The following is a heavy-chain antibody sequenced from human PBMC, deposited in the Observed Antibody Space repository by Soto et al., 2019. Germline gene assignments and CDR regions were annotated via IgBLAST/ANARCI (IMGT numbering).Heavy chain of an antibody. CDR2: THSSGSN. Sequence: SENLSLSCTVFGGFMSSYYWSWIRQQKGKGMEWIGYTHSSGSNNYNTSLKSRYTLSVDTSKNQCSLKLSSVTAADSAVDYCARVRSDYDYGWGFYSLIWFDPWGQGTLVTVSS. CDR3: ARVRSDYDYGWGFYSLIWFDP. V-gene: IGHV4-59*01. J-gene: IGHJ5*02. CDR1: GGFMSSYY. D-gene: IGHD3-16*01.